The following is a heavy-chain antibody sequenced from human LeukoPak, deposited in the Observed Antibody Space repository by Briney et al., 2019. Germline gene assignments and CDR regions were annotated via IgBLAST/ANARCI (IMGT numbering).Heavy chain of an antibody. D-gene: IGHD3-22*01. J-gene: IGHJ5*02. CDR2: ISGSGGST. V-gene: IGHV3-23*01. Sequence: PGGSLRLSCAASGFTFSSYAMSWVRQAPGKGLEWVSAISGSGGSTYYADSVKGRFTISRDNSKNTLYLQMNSLRAEDTAVYYCAKGLYYDSSGYYMNWFDPWGQGTLATVSS. CDR3: AKGLYYDSSGYYMNWFDP. CDR1: GFTFSSYA.